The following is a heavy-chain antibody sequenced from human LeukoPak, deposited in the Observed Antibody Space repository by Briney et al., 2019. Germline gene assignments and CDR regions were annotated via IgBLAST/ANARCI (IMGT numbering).Heavy chain of an antibody. J-gene: IGHJ4*02. V-gene: IGHV3-15*01. CDR1: GFTFSNAW. CDR2: IKSKTDGGTT. Sequence: GGSLRLSCAASGFTFSNAWMSWVRQAPGKGLEWVGRIKSKTDGGTTDYAAPVKGRFTISRDDSKNTLYLQMNSLKTEDTAVYYCTTDSDYGDYGVAPGPLGYWGQGTLVTVSS. D-gene: IGHD4-17*01. CDR3: TTDSDYGDYGVAPGPLGY.